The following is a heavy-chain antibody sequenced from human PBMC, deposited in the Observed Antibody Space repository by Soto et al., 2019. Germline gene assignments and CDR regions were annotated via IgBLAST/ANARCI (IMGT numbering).Heavy chain of an antibody. CDR3: ARSSPRVVSPWDY. V-gene: IGHV4-30-4*01. J-gene: IGHJ4*02. D-gene: IGHD3-3*01. Sequence: SETLSLTCTVSGGSISSGDYYWSWIRQPPGKGLEWIGYIYYSGSTYYNPSLKSRVTISVDTSKNQFSLKLSSVTAADTAVYYCARSSPRVVSPWDYWGQGTLVTVSS. CDR2: IYYSGST. CDR1: GGSISSGDYY.